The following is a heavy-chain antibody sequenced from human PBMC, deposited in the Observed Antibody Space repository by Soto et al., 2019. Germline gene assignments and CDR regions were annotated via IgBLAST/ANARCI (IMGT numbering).Heavy chain of an antibody. D-gene: IGHD3-9*01. V-gene: IGHV4-34*01. CDR1: GGSFSGYY. CDR3: ARESHDILTGPPWVWYFDL. Sequence: QVQLQQWGAGPLRPLETLSLTCGVSGGSFSGYYWAWIRQSPGKGLEWIGEINDRESINYNPSLKSRVSISVDTAKTHYSLNLRSVTAADTAVYYCARESHDILTGPPWVWYFDLWGRGTLVTVSS. CDR2: INDRESI. J-gene: IGHJ2*01.